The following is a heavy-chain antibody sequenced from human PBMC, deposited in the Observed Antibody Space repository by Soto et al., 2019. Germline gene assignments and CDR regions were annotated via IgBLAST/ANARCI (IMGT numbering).Heavy chain of an antibody. CDR2: TYYRSKWYN. V-gene: IGHV6-1*01. CDR1: GDSVSSNSAA. J-gene: IGHJ3*02. D-gene: IGHD3-9*01. CDR3: ARDLPDYDILTGYYLEDAFDI. Sequence: QVPLQQSGPGLVKPSQTLSLTCAISGDSVSSNSAAWNWIRQSPSRGLEWLGRTYYRSKWYNDYAVSVKSRITSNPDTSKNQFSLQLNSVTHEDTAVYYCARDLPDYDILTGYYLEDAFDIWGQGTMVTVSS.